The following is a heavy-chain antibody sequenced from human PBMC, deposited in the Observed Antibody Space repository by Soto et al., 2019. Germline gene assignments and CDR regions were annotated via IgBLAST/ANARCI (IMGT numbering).Heavy chain of an antibody. V-gene: IGHV4-34*01. CDR3: ARGWPYSSSSVYYFDY. D-gene: IGHD6-6*01. J-gene: IGHJ4*02. CDR2: INHSGST. CDR1: GGSFSGYY. Sequence: QVQLQQWGAGLLNPSETLSLTCAVYGGSFSGYYWSWIRQPPGKGLEWIGEINHSGSTNYNPSLKCRVTITVDTSKNQFSLKLSSVTAADTAVYYCARGWPYSSSSVYYFDYWGQGTLVTVSS.